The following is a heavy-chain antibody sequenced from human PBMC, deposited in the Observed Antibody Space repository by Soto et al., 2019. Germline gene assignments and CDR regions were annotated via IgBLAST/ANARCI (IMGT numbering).Heavy chain of an antibody. Sequence: SETLSLTCTVSGGSVSSGSYYWSWIRQPPGKGLEWIGYIYYSGSTNYNPSLKSRVTISVDTSKNQFSLKLSSVTAADTAVYYCARVIYGSGSYYLRYYYYGMDVWGQGTTVTVSS. J-gene: IGHJ6*02. V-gene: IGHV4-61*01. D-gene: IGHD3-10*01. CDR3: ARVIYGSGSYYLRYYYYGMDV. CDR1: GGSVSSGSYY. CDR2: IYYSGST.